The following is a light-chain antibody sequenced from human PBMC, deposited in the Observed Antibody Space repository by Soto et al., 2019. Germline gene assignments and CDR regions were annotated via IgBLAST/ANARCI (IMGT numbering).Light chain of an antibody. CDR3: QQYDEIFLS. CDR2: GAS. CDR1: QTVSSSY. Sequence: EIVLTQSPGTLSLSPGERATLSCRASQTVSSSYLVWYQQKPGLAPRRLIYGASNRATGIPDRFSGSGSGTDFTLTISRLESEDVAVYYCQQYDEIFLSFGGGTKVEIK. J-gene: IGKJ4*01. V-gene: IGKV3-20*01.